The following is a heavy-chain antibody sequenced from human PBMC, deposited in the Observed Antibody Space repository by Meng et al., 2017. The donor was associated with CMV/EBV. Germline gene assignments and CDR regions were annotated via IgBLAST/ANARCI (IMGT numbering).Heavy chain of an antibody. Sequence: GGPLRLSCAASGFTVSSNYMSWVRQAPGKGLEWVSVIYSGGSTYYADSVKGRFTISRDNSKNTLYLQMNSLRAEDTAVYYCARGYCSSTSCTNYYYYYYGMDVWGQGTTVTVSS. CDR2: IYSGGST. V-gene: IGHV3-53*01. CDR1: GFTVSSNY. D-gene: IGHD2-2*01. CDR3: ARGYCSSTSCTNYYYYYYGMDV. J-gene: IGHJ6*02.